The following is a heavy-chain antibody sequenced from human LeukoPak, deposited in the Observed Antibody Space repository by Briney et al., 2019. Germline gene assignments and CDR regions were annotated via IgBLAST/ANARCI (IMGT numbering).Heavy chain of an antibody. Sequence: GGSLRLSCAASGFTLRSNYMSWVRQAPGKGLEWVSVIYCGGSTYYADSVKGRFTISRDNSKNTLYLQMNSLRAEDTAVYYCARETWFDYWGQGTLVTVSS. V-gene: IGHV3-66*01. CDR2: IYCGGST. CDR3: ARETWFDY. CDR1: GFTLRSNY. J-gene: IGHJ4*02.